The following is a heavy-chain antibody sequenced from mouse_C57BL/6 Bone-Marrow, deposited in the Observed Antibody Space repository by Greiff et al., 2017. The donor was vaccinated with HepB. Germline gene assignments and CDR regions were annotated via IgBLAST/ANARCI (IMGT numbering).Heavy chain of an antibody. J-gene: IGHJ2*01. Sequence: VQLQQPGAELVKPGASVKLSCKASGYTFTSYWMHWVKQRPGQGLEWIGMIHPNSGSTNYNEKFKSKATLTVDKSSSTAYMQLSSLTSEDSAVYYCAEPPYYYGSSQYYFDYWGQGTTLTVSS. CDR2: IHPNSGST. D-gene: IGHD1-1*01. V-gene: IGHV1-64*01. CDR1: GYTFTSYW. CDR3: AEPPYYYGSSQYYFDY.